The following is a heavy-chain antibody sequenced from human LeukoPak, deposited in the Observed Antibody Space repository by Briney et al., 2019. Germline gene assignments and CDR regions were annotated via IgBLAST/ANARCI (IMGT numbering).Heavy chain of an antibody. CDR1: GYTFTSYD. CDR3: ARLYDSLGMGALDI. D-gene: IGHD3-22*01. Sequence: ASVKVSCTASGYTFTSYDINWVRQATGQGLEWMGWMNPNSGNTGYAQKFQGRVTMTRNTSISTAYMELSSLRSEDTAVYYCARLYDSLGMGALDIWGQGTMVTVSS. CDR2: MNPNSGNT. V-gene: IGHV1-8*01. J-gene: IGHJ3*02.